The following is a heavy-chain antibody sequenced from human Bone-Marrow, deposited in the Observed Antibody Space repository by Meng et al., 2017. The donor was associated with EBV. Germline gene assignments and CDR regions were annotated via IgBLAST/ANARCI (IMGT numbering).Heavy chain of an antibody. D-gene: IGHD6-19*01. V-gene: IGHV1-46*01. J-gene: IGHJ4*02. CDR1: GYTFTSYY. CDR3: ARVRAVADQRGSFDY. Sequence: VKALPPRAVSRTVDASVKVSCKASGYTFTSYYRHWVRQAPEQALKWMGIINPSGGSTSYAQKFQGRVTMTRDTSTSTVYMELSSLRSEDTAVYYCARVRAVADQRGSFDYWGQGTLVTVSS. CDR2: INPSGGST.